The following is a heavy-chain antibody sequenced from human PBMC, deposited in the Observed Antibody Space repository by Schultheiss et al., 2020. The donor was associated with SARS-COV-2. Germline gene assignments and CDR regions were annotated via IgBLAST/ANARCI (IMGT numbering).Heavy chain of an antibody. CDR2: IYHSGST. Sequence: SETLSLTCTVSGGSISSGGYYWNWIRQHPGKDLEWIGEIYHSGSTNYNPSLKSRVTISVDTSKNQFSLKLSSVTAADTAVYYCARVRDGYNYGDFDYWGQGTLVTVSS. CDR3: ARVRDGYNYGDFDY. D-gene: IGHD5-24*01. J-gene: IGHJ4*02. CDR1: GGSISSGGYY. V-gene: IGHV4-31*03.